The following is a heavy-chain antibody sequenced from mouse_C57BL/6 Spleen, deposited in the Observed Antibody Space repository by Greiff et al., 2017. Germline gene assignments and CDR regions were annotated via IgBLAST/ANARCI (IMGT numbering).Heavy chain of an antibody. CDR3: ARGGSNCVGWFAY. Sequence: EVQGVESGGGLVKPGGSLKLSCAASGFTFSSYAMSWVRQTPEKRLEWVATISDGGSYTYYPDNVKGRFTITRDNAKNNLYLHMSHLKSEDTAMYYCARGGSNCVGWFAYWGQGTLVTVSA. CDR1: GFTFSSYA. CDR2: ISDGGSYT. J-gene: IGHJ3*01. V-gene: IGHV5-4*01. D-gene: IGHD2-5*01.